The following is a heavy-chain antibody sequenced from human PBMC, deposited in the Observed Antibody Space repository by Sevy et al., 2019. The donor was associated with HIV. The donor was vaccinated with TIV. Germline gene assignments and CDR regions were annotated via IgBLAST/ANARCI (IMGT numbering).Heavy chain of an antibody. V-gene: IGHV4-61*02. CDR2: IYPSGST. D-gene: IGHD2-8*01. J-gene: IGHJ5*02. CDR1: GGSISSGGYY. CDR3: ARVRTVAGVNGVGWFDP. Sequence: SETLSLTCTVSGGSISSGGYYWSWIRQPAGEGLEWIGRIYPSGSTNYRPSLKSRVTMSVETSKIQFSLVLSSVTAAETAVYYCARVRTVAGVNGVGWFDPWGQGTLVTVS.